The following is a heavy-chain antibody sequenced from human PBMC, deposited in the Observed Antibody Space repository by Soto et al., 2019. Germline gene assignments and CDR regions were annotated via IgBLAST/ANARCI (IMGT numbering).Heavy chain of an antibody. J-gene: IGHJ5*02. CDR1: GYTLPELS. D-gene: IGHD6-19*01. V-gene: IGHV1-24*01. Sequence: ASVKVSCKVSGYTLPELSMHWVRQAPGKGLEWMGGFDPEDGETIYAQKFQGRVTMTEDTSTDTAYMELSSLRSDDTAVYYCATLTAVAGTSHWFDPWGQGTLVTVS. CDR2: FDPEDGET. CDR3: ATLTAVAGTSHWFDP.